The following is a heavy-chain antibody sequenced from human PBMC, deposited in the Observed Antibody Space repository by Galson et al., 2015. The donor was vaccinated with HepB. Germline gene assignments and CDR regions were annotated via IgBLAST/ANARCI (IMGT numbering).Heavy chain of an antibody. CDR1: GFTFSSYW. D-gene: IGHD6-19*01. CDR2: IKQDGSEK. J-gene: IGHJ4*02. Sequence: SLRLSCAASGFTFSSYWMSWVRQAPGKGLEWVANIKQDGSEKYYVDSVKGRFTISRDNAKNSLYLQMNSLRAEDTAVYYCARDSSGFSFTGLWGYWGQGTLVTVSS. V-gene: IGHV3-7*03. CDR3: ARDSSGFSFTGLWGY.